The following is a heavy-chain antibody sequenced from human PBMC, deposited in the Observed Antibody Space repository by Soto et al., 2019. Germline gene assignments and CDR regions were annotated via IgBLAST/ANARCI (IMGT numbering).Heavy chain of an antibody. V-gene: IGHV4-31*03. CDR3: ARIGGYHGPLDY. CDR2: ISHRGTT. D-gene: IGHD6-25*01. J-gene: IGHJ4*02. Sequence: TLSLTCTVSGGSINSGAYYWSWIRQHPEKGLEWIGYISHRGTTYHNPSLKSRVTISLDTSENQFSLKVNPVTAADTAVYYCARIGGYHGPLDYWGQGTLVTVSS. CDR1: GGSINSGAYY.